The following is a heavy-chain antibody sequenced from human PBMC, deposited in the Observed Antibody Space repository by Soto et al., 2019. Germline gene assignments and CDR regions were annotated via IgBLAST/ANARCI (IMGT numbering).Heavy chain of an antibody. D-gene: IGHD1-26*01. CDR1: GFTFSDFE. Sequence: GGSLRLSCSASGFTFSDFEMYWVRQAPGKGLEWVANIRPDTSEEFYIDSVKGRFAISRDNAKNPVSLQMNSLRAEDTGVYYCARDHMTSWSTIDYWGQGTLVTVSS. CDR2: IRPDTSEE. V-gene: IGHV3-7*01. CDR3: ARDHMTSWSTIDY. J-gene: IGHJ4*02.